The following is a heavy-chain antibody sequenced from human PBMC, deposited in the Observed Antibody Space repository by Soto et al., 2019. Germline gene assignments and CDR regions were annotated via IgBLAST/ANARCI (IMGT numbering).Heavy chain of an antibody. CDR3: AGYSSASGAYDY. CDR2: IYTSGST. J-gene: IGHJ4*02. CDR1: GGSISSYY. V-gene: IGHV4-4*07. D-gene: IGHD6-6*01. Sequence: SETLSLTCTVSGGSISSYYWSWIRQPAGKGLEWIGRIYTSGSTNNNPSLKSRVTMSVDTSKNQFSLKLSSVTAAATAVYYCAGYSSASGAYDYWGQGTLVTVSS.